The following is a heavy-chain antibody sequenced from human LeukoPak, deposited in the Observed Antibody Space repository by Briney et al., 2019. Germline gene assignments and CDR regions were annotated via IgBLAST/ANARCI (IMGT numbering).Heavy chain of an antibody. CDR3: ARVDNWRPCEY. CDR2: INQHGSET. Sequence: PGGSLRLSCAASGSTFSNDWMSWVRQAPGKGLEWVGNINQHGSETYYGDSLKGRFTISRDNSKNTLYLHMNRLRAEDTAVYYCARVDNWRPCEYWGQGILVTVSS. J-gene: IGHJ4*02. CDR1: GSTFSNDW. V-gene: IGHV3-7*01. D-gene: IGHD3-3*01.